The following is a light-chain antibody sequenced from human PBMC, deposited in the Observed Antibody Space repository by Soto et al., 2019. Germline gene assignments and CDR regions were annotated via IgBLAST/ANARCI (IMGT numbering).Light chain of an antibody. V-gene: IGKV1-5*01. J-gene: IGKJ1*01. CDR1: QSIRHY. CDR2: GAS. Sequence: DIQMTQSPPNLSASVGDRVTITCRASQSIRHYLAWYQQMPGKAPKLLIYGASTLQSGVPSRFSGSGSGTEFTLTISSLQPDDFGTYFCQHHNSYSQTFGQGTKVDIK. CDR3: QHHNSYSQT.